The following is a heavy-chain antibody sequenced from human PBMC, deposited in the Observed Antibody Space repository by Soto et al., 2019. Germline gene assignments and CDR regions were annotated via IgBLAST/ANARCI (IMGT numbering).Heavy chain of an antibody. CDR2: IIPMFGAS. CDR3: ARDPKDPETYYYGLDV. CDR1: GDTFSSYA. J-gene: IGHJ6*02. V-gene: IGHV1-69*12. Sequence: QVQLVQSGAEVKKPGSSVKVSCKASGDTFSSYAISWVRQAPGQGLEWMGGIIPMFGASTYAQKFQARVTFTADESTATDYMELSSLRSDDTAVYYCARDPKDPETYYYGLDVWGQGTTVTVSS.